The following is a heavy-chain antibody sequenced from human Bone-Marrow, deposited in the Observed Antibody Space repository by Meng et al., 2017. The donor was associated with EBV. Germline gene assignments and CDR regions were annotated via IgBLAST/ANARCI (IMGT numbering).Heavy chain of an antibody. CDR2: IWYDGSNK. V-gene: IGHV3-33*01. CDR3: ARASSRYCSSTSCSLGY. D-gene: IGHD2-2*01. CDR1: GCTFSSYG. Sequence: QVQLVESGGGVVQPGGSLRLSCAASGCTFSSYGMHWVRQAPGKGLEWVAVIWYDGSNKYYADSVKGRFTISRDNSKNTLYLQMNSLRAEDTAVYYCARASSRYCSSTSCSLGYWGQGTLVTVSS. J-gene: IGHJ4*02.